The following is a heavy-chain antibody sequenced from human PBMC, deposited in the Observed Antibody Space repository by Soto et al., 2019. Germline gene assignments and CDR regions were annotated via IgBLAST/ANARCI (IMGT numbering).Heavy chain of an antibody. D-gene: IGHD4-17*01. CDR3: AKGRGGDYVYYFDY. CDR1: GFTFSSYA. J-gene: IGHJ4*02. V-gene: IGHV3-23*01. CDR2: ISGSGGST. Sequence: EVQLLESGGGLVQPGGSLRLSCAASGFTFSSYAMSWVRQAPGKGLEWVSAISGSGGSTYYADSVKGRFTISRDNSTKTLYLQMNSRRADDTVVYYCAKGRGGDYVYYFDYWGQGTLVTVSS.